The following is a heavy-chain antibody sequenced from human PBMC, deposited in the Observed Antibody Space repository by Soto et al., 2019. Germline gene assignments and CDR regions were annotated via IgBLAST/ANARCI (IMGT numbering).Heavy chain of an antibody. Sequence: ASVKVSCKASGYTFTGYYMHWVRQAPGQGLEWMGWINPNSGGTNYAQKFRGWVTMTRDTSISTAYMELSRLRSDDTAVYYCARDQRNYYGSGRNYYYGMDVWGQGTTVTVSS. D-gene: IGHD3-10*01. V-gene: IGHV1-2*04. CDR1: GYTFTGYY. CDR3: ARDQRNYYGSGRNYYYGMDV. J-gene: IGHJ6*02. CDR2: INPNSGGT.